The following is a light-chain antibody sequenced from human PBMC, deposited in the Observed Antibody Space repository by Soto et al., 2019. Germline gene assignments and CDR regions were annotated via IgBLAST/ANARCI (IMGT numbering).Light chain of an antibody. CDR2: EVS. CDR3: CSYAGSSTFVLYV. V-gene: IGLV2-23*02. J-gene: IGLJ1*01. CDR1: SSDVGSYNL. Sequence: QSVLTQPASVSGSPGQSITISCTGTSSDVGSYNLVSWYQQHPGKAPKLMIYEVSKRPSGVSNRFSGSKSGNTASLTISGLQAEDEADYYCCSYAGSSTFVLYVFGTGTKLTVL.